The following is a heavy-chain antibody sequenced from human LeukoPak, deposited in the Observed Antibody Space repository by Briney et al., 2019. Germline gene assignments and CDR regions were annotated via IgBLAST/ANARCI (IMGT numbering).Heavy chain of an antibody. CDR2: ISNSSSYI. J-gene: IGHJ5*02. D-gene: IGHD2-2*01. CDR3: ARDEEDIVVVPAAIRWFDP. Sequence: GGSLRLSCAASGFTFSSYSMNWVRQAPGKGLEWVSSISNSSSYIYYADSVKGRFTISRDNAKNSLYLQMNSLRAEDTAVYYCARDEEDIVVVPAAIRWFDPWGQGTLVTVSS. CDR1: GFTFSSYS. V-gene: IGHV3-21*01.